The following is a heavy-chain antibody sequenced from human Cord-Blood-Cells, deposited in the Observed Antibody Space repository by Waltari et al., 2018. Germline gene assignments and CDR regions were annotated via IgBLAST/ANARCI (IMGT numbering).Heavy chain of an antibody. CDR1: GFTFSSYE. Sequence: EGQLVESGGGLVQPGGSLRLSRAAYGFTFSSYEMNWVRQASGKGLEWVSYISSSGSTIYYADSVKGRFTISRDNAKNSLYLQMNSLRAEDTAVYYCARDVAATDYWGQGTLVTVSS. D-gene: IGHD6-13*01. CDR2: ISSSGSTI. CDR3: ARDVAATDY. J-gene: IGHJ4*02. V-gene: IGHV3-48*03.